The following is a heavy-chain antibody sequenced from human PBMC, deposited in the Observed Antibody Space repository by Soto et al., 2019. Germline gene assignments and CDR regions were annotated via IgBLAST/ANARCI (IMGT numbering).Heavy chain of an antibody. CDR3: ARDVGATGD. V-gene: IGHV1-3*01. CDR2: INAGNGNT. J-gene: IGHJ4*02. D-gene: IGHD1-26*01. CDR1: GYTFTSYA. Sequence: QVQLVQSGAEVKKPGASVKVSCKASGYTFTSYAMHWVRQAPGQRLEWMGWINAGNGNTKYSQKFQGRVTITRDTSASKANLELSRLRSEDTAVYYCARDVGATGDWGQGTLVTVSS.